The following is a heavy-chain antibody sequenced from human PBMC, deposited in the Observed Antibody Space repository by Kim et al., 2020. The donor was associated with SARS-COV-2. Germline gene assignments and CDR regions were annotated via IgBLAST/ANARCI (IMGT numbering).Heavy chain of an antibody. J-gene: IGHJ5*02. CDR3: AKDYEFYSGWFDP. V-gene: IGHV3-43*01. D-gene: IGHD2-21*01. Sequence: YADSVKGRFTISRDNSKNSLYLQMNSLRTEDTALYYCAKDYEFYSGWFDPWGQGTLVTVSS.